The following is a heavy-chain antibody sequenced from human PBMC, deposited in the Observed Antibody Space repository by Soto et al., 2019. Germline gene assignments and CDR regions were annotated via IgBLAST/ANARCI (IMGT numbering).Heavy chain of an antibody. J-gene: IGHJ5*02. CDR1: GDSITDGDYY. D-gene: IGHD5-18*01. V-gene: IGHV4-30-4*01. CDR3: ARGIQEGFDP. CDR2: IYYNGII. Sequence: QVSLQESGPGLVKPSQTLSLSCTVSGDSITDGDYYWSWIRQPPGKDLEWIAYIYYNGIIHYNPSLKSRVTISLDPSKNQFSLTMTSVTVADTAVYSCARGIQEGFDPWGQGTLVTVSS.